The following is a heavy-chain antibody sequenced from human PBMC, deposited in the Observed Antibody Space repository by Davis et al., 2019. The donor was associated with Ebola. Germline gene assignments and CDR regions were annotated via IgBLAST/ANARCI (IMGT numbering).Heavy chain of an antibody. D-gene: IGHD6-19*01. Sequence: MPSETLSLTCTVSGGSISSSSYYWAWIRQPPGKGLEWIGNFYRSGSTYYSPSLKSRVTISVDTSKNHFSLKLSSVTAADTAVYYCARDSRWLVPGTYYYYGMDVWGQGTTVTVSS. CDR2: FYRSGST. CDR3: ARDSRWLVPGTYYYYGMDV. CDR1: GGSISSSSYY. V-gene: IGHV4-39*07. J-gene: IGHJ6*02.